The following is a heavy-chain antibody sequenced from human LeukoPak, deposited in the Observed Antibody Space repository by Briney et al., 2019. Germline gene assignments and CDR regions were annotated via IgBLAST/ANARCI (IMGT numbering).Heavy chain of an antibody. Sequence: SETLSLTCTVSGGSISSYYWCWLRQPPGKGLEWIGYIYYSGSTNYNPSLKSRVTISVDTSKNQFSLKLSSVTAADTAVYYCARLYSSSFPLYWGQGTLVTVSS. CDR3: ARLYSSSFPLY. CDR1: GGSISSYY. V-gene: IGHV4-59*08. D-gene: IGHD6-6*01. CDR2: IYYSGST. J-gene: IGHJ4*02.